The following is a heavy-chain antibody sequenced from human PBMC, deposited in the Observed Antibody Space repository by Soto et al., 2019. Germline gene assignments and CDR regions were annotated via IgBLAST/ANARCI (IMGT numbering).Heavy chain of an antibody. D-gene: IGHD6-19*01. J-gene: IGHJ4*02. Sequence: PSETLSLTCYVSGGSITSYYWSWIRQPAGKGLEWIGRIHSSGSTAYSPSLKSRLTMSVDTSENQFSLKVTSVTPADTAVYYCVRVGAVAANGGYFDYWGQG. CDR3: VRVGAVAANGGYFDY. CDR2: IHSSGST. V-gene: IGHV4-4*07. CDR1: GGSITSYY.